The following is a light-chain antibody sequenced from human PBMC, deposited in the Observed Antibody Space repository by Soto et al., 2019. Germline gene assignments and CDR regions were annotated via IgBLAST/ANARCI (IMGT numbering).Light chain of an antibody. CDR2: EVS. J-gene: IGLJ2*01. Sequence: QSALAQPASVSGSPGQSITISCTGTSSDVGGYNYVSWYQQHPGKAPKLMIYEVSNRPSGVSNRFSGSKSGNTASLTISGLQAEDEADYYCSSYTSSRTLVXGRGTKVTV. CDR3: SSYTSSRTLV. CDR1: SSDVGGYNY. V-gene: IGLV2-14*01.